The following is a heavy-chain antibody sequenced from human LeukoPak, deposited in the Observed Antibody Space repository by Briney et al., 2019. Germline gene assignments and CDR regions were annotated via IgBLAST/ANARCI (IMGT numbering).Heavy chain of an antibody. CDR1: GGSFSGYY. V-gene: IGHV4-34*01. CDR3: ARGPYDFWSGYQPHPRYYFDY. D-gene: IGHD3-3*01. CDR2: INHSGST. Sequence: SETLSLTCAVYGGSFSGYYWSWIRQPPGKGLEWIGEINHSGSTNYNPSLKSRVTISVDTSKNQFSLKLSSVTAADTAVYYCARGPYDFWSGYQPHPRYYFDYWGQGTLVTVSS. J-gene: IGHJ4*02.